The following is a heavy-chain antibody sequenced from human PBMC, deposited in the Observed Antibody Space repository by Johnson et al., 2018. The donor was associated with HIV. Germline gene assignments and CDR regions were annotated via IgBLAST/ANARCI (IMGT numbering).Heavy chain of an antibody. Sequence: QMQLVDSGGGLIQPGGSLRLSCAASGFTVSSNYMSWVRQAPGKGLEWVSYISSSGSTIYYADSVKGRFTISRDNAKNSLYLQMNSLRAEDTAVYYCATERQAALDIWGQGTMVSVSS. D-gene: IGHD1-1*01. J-gene: IGHJ3*02. V-gene: IGHV3-11*04. CDR3: ATERQAALDI. CDR1: GFTVSSNY. CDR2: ISSSGSTI.